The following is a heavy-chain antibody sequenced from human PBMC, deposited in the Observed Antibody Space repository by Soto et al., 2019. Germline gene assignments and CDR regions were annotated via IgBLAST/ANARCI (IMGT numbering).Heavy chain of an antibody. CDR3: AKDQVGGYCSSTSCPGLGYYYGMDV. CDR1: GGSISSSSYY. D-gene: IGHD2-2*01. CDR2: IFYSGST. Sequence: SETLSLTCTVSGGSISSSSYYRGWIRQPPGKGLEWIGSIFYSGSTYYNPSLKSRVTISVDTSKSQFSLKLSSVTAADTAVYYCAKDQVGGYCSSTSCPGLGYYYGMDVWGQGTTVTVSS. V-gene: IGHV4-39*02. J-gene: IGHJ6*02.